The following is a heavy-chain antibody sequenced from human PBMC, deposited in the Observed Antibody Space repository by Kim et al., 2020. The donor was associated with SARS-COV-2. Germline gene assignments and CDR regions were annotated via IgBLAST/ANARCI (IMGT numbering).Heavy chain of an antibody. CDR1: GFTFSSYG. V-gene: IGHV3-30*18. J-gene: IGHJ4*02. CDR3: AKVVGIAGAGTALLPGDF. Sequence: GGSLRLSCAASGFTFSSYGMHWVRQAPGKGLEWVAVISYDGSNKYYADSVKGRFTISRDNSKNTLYLQMNSLRAEDTAVYYCAKVVGIAGAGTALLPGDFWGQGTLVTVSS. D-gene: IGHD6-19*01. CDR2: ISYDGSNK.